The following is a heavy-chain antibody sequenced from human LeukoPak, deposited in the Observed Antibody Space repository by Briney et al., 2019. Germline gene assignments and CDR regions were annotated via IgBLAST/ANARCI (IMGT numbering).Heavy chain of an antibody. Sequence: GGSLRLSCAASGFTFSSYSMNWVRQAPGKGLEWVSYISSSSSTIYYADSVKGRFTISRDNARNSLYLQMNSLRAEDTAVYYCARDRQYPGEMSNWGQGTLVTVSS. CDR1: GFTFSSYS. CDR3: ARDRQYPGEMSN. D-gene: IGHD5-24*01. V-gene: IGHV3-48*01. CDR2: ISSSSSTI. J-gene: IGHJ4*02.